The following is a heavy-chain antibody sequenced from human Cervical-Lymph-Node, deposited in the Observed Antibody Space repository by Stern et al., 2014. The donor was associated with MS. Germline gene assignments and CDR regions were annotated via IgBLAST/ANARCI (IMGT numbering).Heavy chain of an antibody. Sequence: EAQLVESGGGLVKPGESLRLSCAASGFTFSSYSMNWVRQAPGKGLGWVSSISGNGNSQYNADSMEGRVTISRDNVNNSLYLQLNSLRAEDTAVYYCARAGTVMTAFDIWGQGTMVTVSS. CDR3: ARAGTVMTAFDI. CDR2: ISGNGNSQ. D-gene: IGHD1/OR15-1a*01. V-gene: IGHV3-21*01. J-gene: IGHJ3*02. CDR1: GFTFSSYS.